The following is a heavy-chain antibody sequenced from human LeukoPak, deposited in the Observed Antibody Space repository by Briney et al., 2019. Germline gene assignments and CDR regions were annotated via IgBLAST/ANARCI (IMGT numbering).Heavy chain of an antibody. CDR3: AKDGSGSYFNWFDP. CDR1: GGSISNYY. Sequence: SETLSLTCTVSGGSISNYYWNWIRQPPGKGLEWIGHIYNSGSTNYNASLKSRVIMSVDTSKNQFSLKLSSVTAADTAVYYCAKDGSGSYFNWFDPWGQGILVTVSS. D-gene: IGHD1-26*01. V-gene: IGHV4-59*01. J-gene: IGHJ5*02. CDR2: IYNSGST.